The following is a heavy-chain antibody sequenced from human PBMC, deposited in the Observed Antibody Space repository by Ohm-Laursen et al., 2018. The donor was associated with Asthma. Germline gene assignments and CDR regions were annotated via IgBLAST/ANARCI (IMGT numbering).Heavy chain of an antibody. J-gene: IGHJ4*02. Sequence: SLRLSCSASGFTFNSYGIHWVRQAPGKGLEWVAVISFDGSNKYYADSVKGRFTISRDNSKNTLYLQMNSLRAEDTAIYYYAKDVLGFVAAAQDWGQGTLVTVSS. V-gene: IGHV3-30*18. CDR1: GFTFNSYG. D-gene: IGHD6-13*01. CDR2: ISFDGSNK. CDR3: AKDVLGFVAAAQD.